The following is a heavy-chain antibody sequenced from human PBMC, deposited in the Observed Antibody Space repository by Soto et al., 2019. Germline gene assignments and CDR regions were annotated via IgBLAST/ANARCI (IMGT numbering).Heavy chain of an antibody. CDR3: ARMRQQQLGRGYYYYGMDV. CDR1: GGSFSGYY. D-gene: IGHD6-13*01. J-gene: IGHJ6*02. CDR2: INHSGST. V-gene: IGHV4-34*01. Sequence: KPSETLSLTCAVYGGSFSGYYWSWIRQPPGKGLEWIGEINHSGSTNYNPSLKSRVTISVDTSKNQFSLKLSSVTAADTAVYYCARMRQQQLGRGYYYYGMDVWGQGTTVTVSS.